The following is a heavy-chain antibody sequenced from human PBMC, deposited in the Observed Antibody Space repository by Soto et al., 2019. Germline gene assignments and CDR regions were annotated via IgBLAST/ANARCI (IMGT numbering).Heavy chain of an antibody. V-gene: IGHV3-23*01. D-gene: IGHD3-3*01. J-gene: IGHJ4*02. CDR1: GFIFSGYA. Sequence: EVQLLESGGGLIQPGGSLRLSCAASGFIFSGYAMSWVRQAPGKGLEWVSTLSGSGDNTYYADSQKGRFTISRDTSKKTLYLQMNSLRAEATAIYFCAKDRDFWTGSGIDYWGQGTLVTVSA. CDR3: AKDRDFWTGSGIDY. CDR2: LSGSGDNT.